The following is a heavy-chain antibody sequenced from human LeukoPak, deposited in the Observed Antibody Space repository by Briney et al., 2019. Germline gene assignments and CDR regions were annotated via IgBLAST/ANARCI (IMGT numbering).Heavy chain of an antibody. CDR1: GGSISSSSYY. Sequence: PSETLSLTCTVSGGSISSSSYYWGWIRQPPGKGLEWIGYIYYSGSTNYNPSLKSRVTISVDTSKNQFSLKLSSVTAADTAVYYCARDYGSGSYYNRFDPWGQGTLVTVSS. CDR3: ARDYGSGSYYNRFDP. D-gene: IGHD3-10*01. V-gene: IGHV4-61*01. CDR2: IYYSGST. J-gene: IGHJ5*02.